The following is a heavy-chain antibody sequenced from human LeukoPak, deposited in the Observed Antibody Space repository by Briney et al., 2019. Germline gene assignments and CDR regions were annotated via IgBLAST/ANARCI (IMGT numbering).Heavy chain of an antibody. V-gene: IGHV4-34*01. CDR1: GGSFSGYY. Sequence: PSETLSPTCAVYGGSFSGYYWSWIRQPPGKGLEWIGEINHSGSTNYNPSLKSRVTISVDTSKNQFSLKLSSVTAADTAVYYCARDAVYYGSGTDWGQGTLVTVSS. D-gene: IGHD3-10*01. J-gene: IGHJ4*02. CDR3: ARDAVYYGSGTD. CDR2: INHSGST.